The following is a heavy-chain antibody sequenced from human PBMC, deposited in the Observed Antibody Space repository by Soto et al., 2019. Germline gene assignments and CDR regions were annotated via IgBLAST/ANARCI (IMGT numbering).Heavy chain of an antibody. CDR2: IWSDGNKK. CDR3: ARQVLWSGYHYARDV. V-gene: IGHV3-33*01. Sequence: QVQLEESGGGVVQPGGSLRLSCAASGFTFSSSVMHWVRQAPGRGLEWVAVIWSDGNKKYYANSVTGRIAISRHNTINTRYVQTSRLSAADTAVYDIARQVLWSGYHYARDVWGQGTTVTVSS. CDR1: GFTFSSSV. J-gene: IGHJ6*02. D-gene: IGHD3-3*01.